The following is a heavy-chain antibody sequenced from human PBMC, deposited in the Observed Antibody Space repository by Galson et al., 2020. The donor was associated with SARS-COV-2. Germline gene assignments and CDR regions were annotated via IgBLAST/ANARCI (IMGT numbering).Heavy chain of an antibody. D-gene: IGHD3-3*01. CDR1: GGSISSAGYY. Sequence: SATLSLTCTVSGGSISSAGYYWSWIRQHPGKGLEWIGYTYYSGSTYYNPSLKSRLTISVDTSKNQFSLKLSSVTAADPAVYYCARTIRITIFGVVGPFDPWGQGTLVTVSS. CDR2: TYYSGST. J-gene: IGHJ5*02. CDR3: ARTIRITIFGVVGPFDP. V-gene: IGHV4-31*03.